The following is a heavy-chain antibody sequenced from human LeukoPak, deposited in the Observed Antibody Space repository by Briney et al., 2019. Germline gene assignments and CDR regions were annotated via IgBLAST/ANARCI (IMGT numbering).Heavy chain of an antibody. CDR3: ALRLTSSWYYANAFDI. CDR1: GGSISSPSSY. CDR2: IYYSGST. Sequence: SETLSHTRTVSGGSISSPSSYWGWTRQPPGNGLEWIGSIYYSGSTYYNPPLKSQSTISVDTSRDQFSLKLCFVTAGETAVYYCALRLTSSWYYANAFDIWGQGTMVTVSS. D-gene: IGHD6-13*01. V-gene: IGHV4-39*01. J-gene: IGHJ3*02.